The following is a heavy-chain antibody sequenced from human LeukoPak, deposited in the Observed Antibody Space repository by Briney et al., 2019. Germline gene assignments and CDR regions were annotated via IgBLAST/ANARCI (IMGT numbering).Heavy chain of an antibody. V-gene: IGHV3-23*01. Sequence: GGSLRLSCAASGFTFSSYAMSWVRQAPGKGLEWVSAISSSSGSTYYADSVKGRFTISRDNSKNTLYLQMNSLRAEDTAVYYCAKEGYDYVWGSLGTSPPPFDYWGQGTLVTVSS. CDR2: ISSSSGST. D-gene: IGHD3-16*01. CDR3: AKEGYDYVWGSLGTSPPPFDY. J-gene: IGHJ4*02. CDR1: GFTFSSYA.